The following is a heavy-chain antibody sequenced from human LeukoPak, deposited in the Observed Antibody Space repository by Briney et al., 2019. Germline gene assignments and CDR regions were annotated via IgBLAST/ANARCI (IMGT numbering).Heavy chain of an antibody. V-gene: IGHV1-2*02. J-gene: IGHJ4*02. D-gene: IGHD6-13*01. CDR3: ARDRGRSSSWYGPHFDY. Sequence: ASVKVSCKASGYTFTDYYMHWVRQAPGQGLEWMGWINPNSGGTNYAQKLQGRVTMTTDTSTSTAYMELRSLRSDDTAVYYCARDRGRSSSWYGPHFDYWGQGTLVTVSS. CDR2: INPNSGGT. CDR1: GYTFTDYY.